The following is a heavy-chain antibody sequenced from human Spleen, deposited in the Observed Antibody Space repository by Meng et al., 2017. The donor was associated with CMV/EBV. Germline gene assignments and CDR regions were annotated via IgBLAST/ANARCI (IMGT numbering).Heavy chain of an antibody. V-gene: IGHV1-2*02. CDR2: INPNSGDT. J-gene: IGHJ4*02. CDR1: GYIFTGYF. Sequence: KVSCKASGYIFTGYFIYWVRQAPGQGLEWMGWINPNSGDTNYAQKFQGRVTMTRDTSISTAFMELSRLRSDDTAMYYCARGGNLDYWGQGTLVTVSS. CDR3: ARGGNLDY. D-gene: IGHD4-23*01.